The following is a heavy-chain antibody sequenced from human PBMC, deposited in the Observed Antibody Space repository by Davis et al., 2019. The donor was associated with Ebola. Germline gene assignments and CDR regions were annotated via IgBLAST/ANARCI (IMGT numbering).Heavy chain of an antibody. J-gene: IGHJ4*02. CDR1: GGSMSSYY. CDR3: ARDFGTTGTAGWIFDY. Sequence: ETLSLTCTVSGGSMSSYYWSWIRQPPGKGLEWVSSISGSGGSTYYADSVKGRFTISRDNSKNTVYLEMNSLRVDDTAVYYCARDFGTTGTAGWIFDYWGQGTLVTVSS. V-gene: IGHV3-23*01. CDR2: ISGSGGST. D-gene: IGHD1-1*01.